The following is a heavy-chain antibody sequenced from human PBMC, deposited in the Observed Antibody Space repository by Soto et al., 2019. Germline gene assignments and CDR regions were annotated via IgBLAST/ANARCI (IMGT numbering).Heavy chain of an antibody. CDR2: IYPGDSDT. CDR1: GYSFTSYW. J-gene: IGHJ6*02. D-gene: IGHD2-2*01. Sequence: GESLKISCKGSGYSFTSYWIGWVRQMPGKGLEWMGIIYPGDSDTRYSPSFQGQVTISADKSISTAYLQWSSLKASDTAMYYCARLSCSSTSCYGATSYYYGMDVWGQGTTVTVSS. V-gene: IGHV5-51*01. CDR3: ARLSCSSTSCYGATSYYYGMDV.